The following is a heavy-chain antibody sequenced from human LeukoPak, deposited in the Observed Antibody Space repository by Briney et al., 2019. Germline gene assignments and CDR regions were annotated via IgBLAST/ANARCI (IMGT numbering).Heavy chain of an antibody. J-gene: IGHJ5*02. CDR2: IVVGSGDT. V-gene: IGHV1-58*01. CDR1: GFIFTSSA. D-gene: IGHD3-3*01. CDR3: AAVTFWSAQNLGDNWFDP. Sequence: SVKVSCKAYGFIFTSSAVQWVRQARGQRLEWIGWIVVGSGDTNYAQKFQERVTITRDKSTNTAYMELSSLRSEDTALYYCAAVTFWSAQNLGDNWFDPWGQGTLVTVSS.